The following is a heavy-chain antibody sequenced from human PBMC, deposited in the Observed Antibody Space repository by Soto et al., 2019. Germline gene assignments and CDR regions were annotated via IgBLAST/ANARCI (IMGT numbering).Heavy chain of an antibody. V-gene: IGHV4-34*01. CDR1: GGSFSGYY. J-gene: IGHJ6*02. Sequence: SETLSLTCAVSGGSFSGYYWNWIRQPPGTGLEWIGEINHSGTTNYNPSLESRVTISVDTSNTLFSLRLRSVTAADTAVYYCVRRRTSDWWGRLMDVWGQGTTVTVSS. CDR3: VRRRTSDWWGRLMDV. CDR2: INHSGTT. D-gene: IGHD2-8*02.